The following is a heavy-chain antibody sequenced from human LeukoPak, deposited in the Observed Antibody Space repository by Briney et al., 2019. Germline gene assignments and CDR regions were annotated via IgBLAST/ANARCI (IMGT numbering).Heavy chain of an antibody. CDR2: ISYDGSNK. CDR1: GLTFSSYA. V-gene: IGHV3-30-3*01. D-gene: IGHD3-10*01. CDR3: ARDGGPTYGSGSYPTDY. Sequence: PGRSLRLSCAASGLTFSSYAMHWVRQAPGKGLEWVAVISYDGSNKYYADSVKGRFTISRDNSKNTLYLQMNSLRAEDTAVYYCARDGGPTYGSGSYPTDYWGQGTLVTVSS. J-gene: IGHJ4*02.